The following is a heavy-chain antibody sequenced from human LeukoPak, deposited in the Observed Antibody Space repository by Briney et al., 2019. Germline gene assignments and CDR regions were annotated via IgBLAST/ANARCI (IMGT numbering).Heavy chain of an antibody. CDR2: IIGSGDST. D-gene: IGHD3-3*01. Sequence: PEGSLRLSCAASGFTFSSYAMSWVRQAPGKGLEWVSLIIGSGDSTDYTDSVKGRFTISRDNSKNTLYLQMNSLRAEGTAVYYCARLRFLEWLSLSEYYFDYWGQGTLVTVSS. CDR3: ARLRFLEWLSLSEYYFDY. CDR1: GFTFSSYA. J-gene: IGHJ4*02. V-gene: IGHV3-23*01.